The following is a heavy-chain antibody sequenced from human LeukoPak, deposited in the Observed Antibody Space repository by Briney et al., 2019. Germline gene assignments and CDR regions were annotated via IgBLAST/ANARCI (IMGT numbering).Heavy chain of an antibody. D-gene: IGHD6-19*01. CDR2: INPDGSEK. Sequence: GGSLRLSCAASGFTSSYFWMSWVRQAPGKGLEWVANINPDGSEKNYVDSVKGRFTISRDSAKNSLYLQMDSLRAEDTAIYYCARCSGWAFKNWGQGNLVTVSS. J-gene: IGHJ4*02. CDR3: ARCSGWAFKN. V-gene: IGHV3-7*01. CDR1: GFTSSYFW.